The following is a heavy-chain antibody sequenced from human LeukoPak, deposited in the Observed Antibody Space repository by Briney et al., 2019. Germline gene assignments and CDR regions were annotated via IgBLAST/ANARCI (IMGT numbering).Heavy chain of an antibody. Sequence: GGSLRLSCAASGFTFRDYYMNWVRQAPGKGLEWVSSISSSSTIYYADSVKGRFTISRDNAKNSLYLQMNSLRAEDTAVYYCAKVAVVPNYFDYWGQGTLVTVSS. CDR1: GFTFRDYY. J-gene: IGHJ4*02. CDR2: ISSSSTI. CDR3: AKVAVVPNYFDY. D-gene: IGHD6-19*01. V-gene: IGHV3-69-1*01.